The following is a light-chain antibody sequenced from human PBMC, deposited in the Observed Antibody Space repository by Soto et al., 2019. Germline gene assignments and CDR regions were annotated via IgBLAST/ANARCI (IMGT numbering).Light chain of an antibody. CDR3: QQSYSTPHT. CDR2: GAS. J-gene: IGKJ2*01. CDR1: QSISSY. V-gene: IGKV1-39*01. Sequence: DIQMTQSPSSLSASVGDRVTITCRASQSISSYLNWYQQKPGKAPKHLIYGASSLQSGVPSRFSGSGSGTDFTLTISSLQPEDFATYSCQQSYSTPHTFGQGTKLEIK.